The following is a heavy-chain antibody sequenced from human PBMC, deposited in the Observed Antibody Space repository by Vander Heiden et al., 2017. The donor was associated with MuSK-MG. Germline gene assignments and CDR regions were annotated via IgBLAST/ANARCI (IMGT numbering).Heavy chain of an antibody. CDR2: INHSGST. CDR1: GGSFSGYY. CDR3: ARADPCDCWSGYYHDAFDI. D-gene: IGHD3-3*01. Sequence: QVQLQQWGAGLLKPSETLSLTCAVYGGSFSGYYWSWIRQPPGKGLEWIGEINHSGSTNYNPSLNRRVTISVDTSKNQFSLKLSSVTAADTAVYYCARADPCDCWSGYYHDAFDIWGQGTMVTVSS. J-gene: IGHJ3*02. V-gene: IGHV4-34*01.